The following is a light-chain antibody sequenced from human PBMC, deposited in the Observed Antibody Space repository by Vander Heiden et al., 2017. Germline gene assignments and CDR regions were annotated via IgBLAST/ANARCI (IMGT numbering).Light chain of an antibody. Sequence: QSALTQPASVSGSPGQSITISCTGTATDIGDHNYVSWYQQHPGKAPKLIIDRVSNRPSGISNRSSASKSDNTASLTISGLQAEDEAVYYRSSYSNRITWIFGGGTKLTVL. CDR1: ATDIGDHNY. J-gene: IGLJ2*01. V-gene: IGLV2-14*01. CDR3: SSYSNRITWI. CDR2: RVS.